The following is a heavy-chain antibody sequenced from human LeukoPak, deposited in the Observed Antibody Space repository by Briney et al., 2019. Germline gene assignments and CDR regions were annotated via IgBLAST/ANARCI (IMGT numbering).Heavy chain of an antibody. CDR3: AKNAERERHFTPKRYKWNSYFDY. CDR2: ISGSGGST. Sequence: GVPLRLSCVVSGFTFSSYAMIWVRQAPGKGLEWLSAISGSGGSTYCADSVKGRFNISRDNSKNTLYLQMNSLRAEDTAVYYCAKNAERERHFTPKRYKWNSYFDYWGQGTLVTVSS. J-gene: IGHJ4*02. D-gene: IGHD1-7*01. CDR1: GFTFSSYA. V-gene: IGHV3-23*01.